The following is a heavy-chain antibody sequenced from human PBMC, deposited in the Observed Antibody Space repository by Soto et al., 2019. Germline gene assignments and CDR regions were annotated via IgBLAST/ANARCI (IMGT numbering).Heavy chain of an antibody. CDR2: IYSGGYT. Sequence: EVQLVESGGGLIQPGGSLRLSCAVSGFTVSNNYMSWVRQAPGKGLEGVSVIYSGGYTAYGDSVKGRFTISRDNSKNTLYLKKKSTRPARRAFFFGGPLRGGGGYWGQGTLVTVSS. J-gene: IGHJ4*02. D-gene: IGHD3-10*01. CDR3: GPLRGGGGY. CDR1: GFTVSNNY. V-gene: IGHV3-53*01.